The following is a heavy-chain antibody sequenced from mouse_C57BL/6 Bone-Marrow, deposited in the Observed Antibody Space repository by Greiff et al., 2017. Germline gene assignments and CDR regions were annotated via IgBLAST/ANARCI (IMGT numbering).Heavy chain of an antibody. CDR1: GYTFTSYW. V-gene: IGHV1-64*01. CDR3: AREEGRRWRKFAY. CDR2: IHPNSGST. J-gene: IGHJ3*01. Sequence: QVQLQQPGAELVKPGASVKLSCKASGYTFTSYWMHWVKQRPGQGLEWIGMIHPNSGSTNYNEKFKSKATLTVDKSSSTAYMQLSSLTSEDSAVYCGAREEGRRWRKFAYWGQGTLVTVSA. D-gene: IGHD3-3*01.